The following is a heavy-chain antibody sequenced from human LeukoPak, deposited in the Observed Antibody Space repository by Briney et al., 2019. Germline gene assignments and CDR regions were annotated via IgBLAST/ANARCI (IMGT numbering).Heavy chain of an antibody. D-gene: IGHD3-16*01. CDR3: AKDLPGRSAFDAFDI. J-gene: IGHJ3*02. Sequence: GGSLRLSCAASGFTFSSYSMNWVRQAPGKGLEWVSAISGSGGCTYYADSVKGRFTISRDNSKNTLYLQMNSLRAEDTAVYYCAKDLPGRSAFDAFDIWGQGTMVTVSS. V-gene: IGHV3-23*01. CDR1: GFTFSSYS. CDR2: ISGSGGCT.